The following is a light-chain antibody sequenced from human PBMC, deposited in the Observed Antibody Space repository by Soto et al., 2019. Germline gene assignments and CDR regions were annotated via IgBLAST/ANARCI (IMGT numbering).Light chain of an antibody. V-gene: IGKV1-9*01. CDR3: QQLKSFPLS. J-gene: IGKJ4*01. CDR1: QGISSS. Sequence: IQLTQSPSSLSTSVGDRVTITCRASQGISSSLAWYQQQPGKAPKLLIYAASTLQSGVPSRFSGSGSGTDLTLTSSSLQSEDFATYYCQQLKSFPLSFGGGTTVEIK. CDR2: AAS.